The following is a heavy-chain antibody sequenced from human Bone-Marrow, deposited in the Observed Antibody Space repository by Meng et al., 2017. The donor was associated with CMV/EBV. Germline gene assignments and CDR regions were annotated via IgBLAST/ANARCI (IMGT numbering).Heavy chain of an antibody. J-gene: IGHJ5*02. Sequence: ASVKVSCKASGYTFTGHGYYVHWVRQAPGQGLEWMGWMNPNSGNTGYAQKFQGRVTMTRNTSISTAYMELSSLRSEDTAVYYCARGGGGGTYYDFWSGYLPNWFDPWGQGTLVTVSS. V-gene: IGHV1-8*02. CDR2: MNPNSGNT. CDR1: GYTFTGHGYY. CDR3: ARGGGGGTYYDFWSGYLPNWFDP. D-gene: IGHD3-3*01.